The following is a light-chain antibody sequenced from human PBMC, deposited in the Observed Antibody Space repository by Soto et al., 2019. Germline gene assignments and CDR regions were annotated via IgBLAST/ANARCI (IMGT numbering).Light chain of an antibody. CDR1: QSVSSSY. J-gene: IGKJ1*01. Sequence: EIVLTQSPGTLSMSAGERATLSCRASQSVSSSYLAWYQQKPGQGPRLLIYGASRRATGIPDRFSGSGSGTDFTLTISRLEPEDFAVYYCQQYASFLRTFGQGTKVEIK. CDR3: QQYASFLRT. V-gene: IGKV3-20*01. CDR2: GAS.